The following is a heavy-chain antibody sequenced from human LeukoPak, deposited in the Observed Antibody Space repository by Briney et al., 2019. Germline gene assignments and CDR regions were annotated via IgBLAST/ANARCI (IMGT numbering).Heavy chain of an antibody. D-gene: IGHD3-3*01. CDR1: GFTFSSYA. J-gene: IGHJ3*02. CDR2: ISGSGGST. Sequence: AGGSLRLSCAASGFTFSSYAMSWVRQAPGKGLEWVSAISGSGGSTNYADSVKGRFTISRDNSKNTLYLQMNSLRAEDTAVYYCAKGIRFLEVLDAFDIWGRGTMVTVSS. V-gene: IGHV3-23*01. CDR3: AKGIRFLEVLDAFDI.